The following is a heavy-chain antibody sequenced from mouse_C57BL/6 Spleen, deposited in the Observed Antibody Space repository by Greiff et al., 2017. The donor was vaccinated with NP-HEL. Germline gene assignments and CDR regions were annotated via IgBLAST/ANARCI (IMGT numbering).Heavy chain of an antibody. D-gene: IGHD2-5*01. Sequence: VQLQQSGAELVRPGASVKLSCKASGYTFTDYYINWVKQRPGQGLEWIARIYPGSGNTYYNEKFKGKATLTAEKSSSTAYMQLSSLTSEDSAVYFCANHYSNYGFAYWGQGTLVTVSA. J-gene: IGHJ3*01. CDR2: IYPGSGNT. CDR3: ANHYSNYGFAY. V-gene: IGHV1-76*01. CDR1: GYTFTDYY.